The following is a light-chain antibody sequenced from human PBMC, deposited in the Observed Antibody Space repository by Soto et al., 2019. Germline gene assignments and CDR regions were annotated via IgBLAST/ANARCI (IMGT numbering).Light chain of an antibody. V-gene: IGKV1-12*01. CDR2: AAS. CDR3: QQRGNWPPT. CDR1: QDIRSW. J-gene: IGKJ4*01. Sequence: DIQMTQSPSSVSASVGDRVTITCRASQDIRSWLAWYQQKPGKAPNLLIYAASTLRSGVPSRFSGSGSGTDFTLTISSLEPEDFAVYFCQQRGNWPPTFGGGTKVDIK.